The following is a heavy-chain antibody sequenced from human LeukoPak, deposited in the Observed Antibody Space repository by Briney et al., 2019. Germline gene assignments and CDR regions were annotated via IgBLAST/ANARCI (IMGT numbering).Heavy chain of an antibody. V-gene: IGHV4-31*01. D-gene: IGHD3-22*01. J-gene: IGHJ5*02. CDR2: IYYSGST. CDR1: GGSISSGGYY. Sequence: SQTLSLTCTVSGGSISSGGYYWSWIRQHPGKGLEWIGYIYYSGSTYYNPSLKSQVTISVDTSKNQFSLKLSSVTAADTAVYYCARGPYDSSGYSQHPWGQGTLVTVSS. CDR3: ARGPYDSSGYSQHP.